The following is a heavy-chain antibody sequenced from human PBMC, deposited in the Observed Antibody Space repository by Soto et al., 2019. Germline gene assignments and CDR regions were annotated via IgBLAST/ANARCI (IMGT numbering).Heavy chain of an antibody. V-gene: IGHV3-21*01. Sequence: GGSLILSCTASGFTFISYSMNWVRQAPGKGLEWVSSISSSSGYIYYADSVKGRFTISRDNAKNSLYLQMNSLKAEDTAVYYCARGSDYNNYQTDSWGQGTMVIVSA. CDR3: ARGSDYNNYQTDS. D-gene: IGHD4-4*01. J-gene: IGHJ4*02. CDR2: ISSSSGYI. CDR1: GFTFISYS.